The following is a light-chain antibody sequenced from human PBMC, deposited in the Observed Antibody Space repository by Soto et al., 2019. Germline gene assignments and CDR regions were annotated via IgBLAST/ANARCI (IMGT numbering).Light chain of an antibody. CDR2: GAS. Sequence: EIVMTQSPATVSVSPWGRATLSCRATQSVTTNLAWYQQKPGQAPRLLIYGASTRATDIPARFSGSGSGTEFTLTISSLQSEDFAVYYCQQYNNWPRTFGQGTKVDIK. CDR1: QSVTTN. V-gene: IGKV3-15*01. J-gene: IGKJ1*01. CDR3: QQYNNWPRT.